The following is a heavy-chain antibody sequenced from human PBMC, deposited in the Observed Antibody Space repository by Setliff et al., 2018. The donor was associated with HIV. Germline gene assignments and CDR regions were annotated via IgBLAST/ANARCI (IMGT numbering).Heavy chain of an antibody. CDR1: GYSFTSYG. V-gene: IGHV1-18*01. Sequence: ASVKVSCKASGYSFTSYGISWVRQAPGQGLEWMGWISAYNGNTHYAQRLQGRVTMTTDTSTRTAYMELRSLRSDDTAVYYCARQFLDWSNDYYSRYYMDVWGKGTTVTVSS. CDR3: ARQFLDWSNDYYSRYYMDV. D-gene: IGHD3-3*01. CDR2: ISAYNGNT. J-gene: IGHJ6*03.